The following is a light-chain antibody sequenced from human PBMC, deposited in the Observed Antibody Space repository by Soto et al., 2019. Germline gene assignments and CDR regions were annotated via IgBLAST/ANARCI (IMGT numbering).Light chain of an antibody. CDR2: GAS. J-gene: IGKJ1*01. V-gene: IGKV3-20*01. CDR1: ESVSTN. CDR3: QQYGSSPQT. Sequence: EIVLTQSPSTLSLSPVERSTLSCMASESVSTNLAWYQQKAGQAPRLLIYGASNRATGIPDRFSGSGSGTDFTLTISRLEPEDFAVYYCQQYGSSPQTFGQGTKVDIK.